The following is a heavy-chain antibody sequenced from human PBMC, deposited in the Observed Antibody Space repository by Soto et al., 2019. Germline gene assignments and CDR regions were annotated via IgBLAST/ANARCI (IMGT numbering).Heavy chain of an antibody. J-gene: IGHJ6*02. CDR2: ISAYNGST. CDR3: ARDLFSDYYDSSGYGSFQDYGMDV. D-gene: IGHD3-22*01. Sequence: ASVKVSCKASGYTFTSYGISWVRQAPGQGLEWMGWISAYNGSTNYAQKLQGRVTMTTDTSTSTAYMELRSLRSDDTAVYYCARDLFSDYYDSSGYGSFQDYGMDVWGQGTTVTVSS. CDR1: GYTFTSYG. V-gene: IGHV1-18*01.